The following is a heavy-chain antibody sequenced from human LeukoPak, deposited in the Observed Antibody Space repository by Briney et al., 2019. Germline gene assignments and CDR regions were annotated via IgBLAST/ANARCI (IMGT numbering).Heavy chain of an antibody. V-gene: IGHV1-2*06. CDR1: GYTFTGHY. CDR3: ARTAGGNSHFDY. CDR2: INPNSGGT. D-gene: IGHD4-23*01. Sequence: ASVKVSCKASGYTFTGHYMHWVRQAPGQGLEWMGRINPNSGGTNYAQKFQGRVTMTRDTSISTAYMELSRLRSDDTAVYYCARTAGGNSHFDYWGQGTLVTVSS. J-gene: IGHJ4*02.